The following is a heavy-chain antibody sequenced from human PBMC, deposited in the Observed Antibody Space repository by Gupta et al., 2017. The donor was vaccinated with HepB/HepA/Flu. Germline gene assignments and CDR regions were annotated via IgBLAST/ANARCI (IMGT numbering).Heavy chain of an antibody. D-gene: IGHD2-15*01. CDR3: ARNRGARQRVVVAAPLIFDY. Sequence: GRFTISRDNSKNTLYLQMNSLRAEDTAVYYCARNRGARQRVVVAAPLIFDYWGQGTLVTVSS. J-gene: IGHJ4*02. V-gene: IGHV3-30*01.